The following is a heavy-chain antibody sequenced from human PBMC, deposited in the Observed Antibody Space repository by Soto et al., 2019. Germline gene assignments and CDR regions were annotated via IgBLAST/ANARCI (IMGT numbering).Heavy chain of an antibody. J-gene: IGHJ5*02. CDR1: GGSISSYY. CDR2: IYYSGYT. CDR3: ARVLFGRGNWFDP. V-gene: IGHV4-59*01. D-gene: IGHD3-3*01. Sequence: SETLSLTCTVSGGSISSYYWSWIRQSPGKGLEWIGYIYYSGYTNYNPSLKSRVTISVDTSKNQFSLKLSSVTAADTAVYYCARVLFGRGNWFDPWGQGTLVTVSS.